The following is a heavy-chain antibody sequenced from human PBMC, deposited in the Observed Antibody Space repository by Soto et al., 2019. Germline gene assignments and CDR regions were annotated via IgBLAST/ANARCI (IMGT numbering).Heavy chain of an antibody. CDR2: IYYSGST. CDR3: ARDILRTYGMDV. V-gene: IGHV4-61*01. J-gene: IGHJ6*02. CDR1: GGSVSSGSYY. D-gene: IGHD2-21*01. Sequence: SETLSLTCTVSGGSVSSGSYYWSWIRQPPGKGLEWIGYIYYSGSTNYNPSLKSRVTISVDTSKNQFSLKLSSVTAADTAVYYCARDILRTYGMDVWGQGTTVTVSS.